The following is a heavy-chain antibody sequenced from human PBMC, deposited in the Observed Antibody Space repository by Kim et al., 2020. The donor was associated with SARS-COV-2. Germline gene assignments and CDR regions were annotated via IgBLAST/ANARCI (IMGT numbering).Heavy chain of an antibody. V-gene: IGHV3-48*02. D-gene: IGHD6-13*01. CDR3: GREPRGYSASSQDY. CDR2: ISSSNTI. CDR1: GFTFSSYS. Sequence: GGSLRLSCAASGFTFSSYSMNWVRQAPGKGLEWVSYISSSNTIHYADSVKGRFTISRDNAKNSLYLQMNSLRDEDTAVYYCGREPRGYSASSQDYWGQGPLVTVSA. J-gene: IGHJ4*02.